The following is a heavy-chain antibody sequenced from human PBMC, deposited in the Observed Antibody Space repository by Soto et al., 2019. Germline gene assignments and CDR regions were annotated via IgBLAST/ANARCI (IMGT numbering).Heavy chain of an antibody. V-gene: IGHV4-39*01. D-gene: IGHD5-18*01. Sequence: SETLSLTCTVSGGSISSSSYYWGWIRQPPGKGLEWIGSIYYSGSTYYNPSLKSRVTISVDTSKNQFSLKLSSVTAADTSVYYCATQRRGYSYGFNWFDPWGQGTLVTVSS. CDR3: ATQRRGYSYGFNWFDP. CDR1: GGSISSSSYY. CDR2: IYYSGST. J-gene: IGHJ5*02.